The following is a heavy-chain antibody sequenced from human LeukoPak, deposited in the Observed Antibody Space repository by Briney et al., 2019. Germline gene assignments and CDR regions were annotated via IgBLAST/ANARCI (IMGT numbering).Heavy chain of an antibody. CDR2: IYYSGST. Sequence: PSETLSLTCTVSGGSISSYYWSWIRQPPGQGLEWIGYIYYSGSTNYNPSLKSRVTISVDTSKNKFSLKLSSVTAADTAVYYCARQIGSSGYNFDYWGQGTLVTVSS. D-gene: IGHD3-22*01. CDR3: ARQIGSSGYNFDY. CDR1: GGSISSYY. J-gene: IGHJ4*02. V-gene: IGHV4-59*08.